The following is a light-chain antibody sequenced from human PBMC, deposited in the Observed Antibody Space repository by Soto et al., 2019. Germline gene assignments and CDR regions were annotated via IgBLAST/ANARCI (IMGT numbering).Light chain of an antibody. V-gene: IGLV2-14*01. J-gene: IGLJ1*01. Sequence: LARAASGTRVARDSRRIICKKTSNDVGAYHYVSWYQQHPGKAPNLMIYDVSDRPSGISNRFSGSKSGNTASLTISGLQAEDEADYYCSSSPSSNTLYVFGTGTKVTVL. CDR2: DVS. CDR3: SSSPSSNTLYV. CDR1: SNDVGAYHY.